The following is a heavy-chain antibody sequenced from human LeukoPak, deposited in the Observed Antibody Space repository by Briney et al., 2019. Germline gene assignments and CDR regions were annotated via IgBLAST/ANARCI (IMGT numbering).Heavy chain of an antibody. CDR3: ARGFLDYDTSDYAFSYY. CDR1: GYTFTGYY. Sequence: ASVKVSCKASGYTFTGYYMHWVRQALGQGLEWMGWINPNSGGTNYAQKFQGRVTMTRDTSISTAYMELSSLRSEDTAVYYCARGFLDYDTSDYAFSYYWGQGTLVTVSS. D-gene: IGHD3-22*01. CDR2: INPNSGGT. V-gene: IGHV1-2*02. J-gene: IGHJ4*02.